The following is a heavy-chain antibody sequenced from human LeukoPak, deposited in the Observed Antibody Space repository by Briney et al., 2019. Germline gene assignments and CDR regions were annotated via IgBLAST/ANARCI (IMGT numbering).Heavy chain of an antibody. J-gene: IGHJ6*02. D-gene: IGHD3-3*01. Sequence: PSQTLSLTCTVSGDSISSGSYYWSWIRQHPGRGLEWIAYIHHSGSAYYNPSLRTRVTISVDTSKNQFSLKLSSVTAADTAVYYCARDFKRFTYGMDVWGQGTTVTVSS. CDR2: IHHSGSA. CDR1: GDSISSGSYY. V-gene: IGHV4-31*03. CDR3: ARDFKRFTYGMDV.